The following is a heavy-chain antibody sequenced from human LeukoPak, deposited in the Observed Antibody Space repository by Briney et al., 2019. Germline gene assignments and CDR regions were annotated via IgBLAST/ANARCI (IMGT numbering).Heavy chain of an antibody. D-gene: IGHD6-19*01. Sequence: ASVKVSCKASGYTFTGYYMHWVRQAPGQGLEWMGLINPTGGSTGYAQKFQGRVTMTRDMSTSTDYMELSSLRSDDTAVYYCARRGQWLVGDDYWGQGTLVTVSS. V-gene: IGHV1-46*01. J-gene: IGHJ4*02. CDR1: GYTFTGYY. CDR2: INPTGGST. CDR3: ARRGQWLVGDDY.